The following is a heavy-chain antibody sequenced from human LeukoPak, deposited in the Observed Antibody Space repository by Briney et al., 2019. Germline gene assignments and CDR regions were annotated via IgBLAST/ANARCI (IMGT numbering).Heavy chain of an antibody. CDR2: ISGSGGGT. D-gene: IGHD4-17*01. CDR1: GFTFSDYY. V-gene: IGHV3-23*01. CDR3: AKVPDYGDYYGLNYYYGMDV. J-gene: IGHJ6*02. Sequence: GGSLRLSCAASGFTFSDYYMSWVRQAPGKGLEWVSAISGSGGGTYYADSVKGRFTISRDNSKNTLYLQMNSLRAEDTAVYYCAKVPDYGDYYGLNYYYGMDVWGQGTTVTVSS.